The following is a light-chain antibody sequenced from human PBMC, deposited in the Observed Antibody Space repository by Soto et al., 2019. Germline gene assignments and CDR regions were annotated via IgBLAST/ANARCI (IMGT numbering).Light chain of an antibody. CDR2: WAS. J-gene: IGKJ4*01. Sequence: DIVMTQSPDSLAVSLGEMATINCESSQSVLFTSNNKNYLDWYQQKPGQPPKXLLSWASARESGVPERFSGSGSGTLFTLSISSLQAEDVEVYYCQQYYTLPLTFGGGTKVDIK. CDR1: QSVLFTSNNKNY. CDR3: QQYYTLPLT. V-gene: IGKV4-1*01.